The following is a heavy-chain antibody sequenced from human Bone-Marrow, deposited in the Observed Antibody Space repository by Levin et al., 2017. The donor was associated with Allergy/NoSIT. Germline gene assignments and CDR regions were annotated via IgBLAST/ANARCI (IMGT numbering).Heavy chain of an antibody. D-gene: IGHD2-8*01. CDR2: VSPSGSNT. J-gene: IGHJ4*02. Sequence: ASVKVSCAASGFTFRSYAMSWVRQAPGKGLEWVSGVSPSGSNTYYSDSVKGRFTISRDNSKNTLSLQLKSLRAEDTAVYHCAKIASNPNGVFPFDFWGQGTLVTVSS. CDR3: AKIASNPNGVFPFDF. V-gene: IGHV3-23*01. CDR1: GFTFRSYA.